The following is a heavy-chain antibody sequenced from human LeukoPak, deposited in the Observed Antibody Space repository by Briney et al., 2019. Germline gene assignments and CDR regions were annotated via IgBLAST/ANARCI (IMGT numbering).Heavy chain of an antibody. CDR2: IYYSGST. D-gene: IGHD6-13*01. J-gene: IGHJ4*02. Sequence: SETLSLTCTVSGGSISSYYWSWIRQPPGKGLEWIGYIYYSGSTNYNPSLKSRVTISVDTSKNQCSLKLSSVTAADTAVYYCARRGIAAAFDYWGQGTLVTVSS. CDR3: ARRGIAAAFDY. V-gene: IGHV4-59*08. CDR1: GGSISSYY.